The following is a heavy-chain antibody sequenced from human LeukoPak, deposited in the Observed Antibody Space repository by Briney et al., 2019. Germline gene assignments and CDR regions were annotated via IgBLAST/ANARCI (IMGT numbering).Heavy chain of an antibody. V-gene: IGHV4-59*12. CDR3: ARGPRPLLWFGELLKGYWFDP. CDR1: GGSISSYY. CDR2: IYYSGST. Sequence: SETLSLTCTVSGGSISSYYWSWIRQPPGKGLEWIGYIYYSGSTNYNPSLKSRVTISVDTSKNQFSLKLSSVTAADTAVYYCARGPRPLLWFGELLKGYWFDPWGQGTLVTVSS. D-gene: IGHD3-10*01. J-gene: IGHJ5*02.